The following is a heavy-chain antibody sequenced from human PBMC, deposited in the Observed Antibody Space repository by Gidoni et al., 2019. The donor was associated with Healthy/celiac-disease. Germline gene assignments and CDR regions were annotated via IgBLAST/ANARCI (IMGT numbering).Heavy chain of an antibody. Sequence: EVQLLESGGGLVQPGGSLRLSCAASGFTFSSYAMSWVRQAPGKGLERVSAISGSGGSTYYADSVKGRFTTSRDNSKNTLYLQMNSLRAEDTAVYYCAKEEPQSVVPAATGFDPWGQGTLVTVSS. CDR2: ISGSGGST. J-gene: IGHJ5*02. V-gene: IGHV3-23*01. D-gene: IGHD2-2*01. CDR1: GFTFSSYA. CDR3: AKEEPQSVVPAATGFDP.